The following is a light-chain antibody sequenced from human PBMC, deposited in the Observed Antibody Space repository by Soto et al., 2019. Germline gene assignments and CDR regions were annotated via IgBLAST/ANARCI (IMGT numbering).Light chain of an antibody. Sequence: QAVVTQPPSVSGAPGQRVTISCTGGSSNIGAGYDVHWYQQLPGTAPKLFIYGNSNRPSGVPARFSGSQSGTSASLAITGLQAEDEAAYYCQCYDNSRSGYVLFGGGTKLTVL. V-gene: IGLV1-40*01. CDR3: QCYDNSRSGYVL. CDR2: GNS. J-gene: IGLJ2*01. CDR1: SSNIGAGYD.